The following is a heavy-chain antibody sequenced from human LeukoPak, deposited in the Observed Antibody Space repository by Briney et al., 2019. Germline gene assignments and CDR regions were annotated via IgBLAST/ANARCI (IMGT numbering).Heavy chain of an antibody. CDR2: ISAYNGNT. CDR3: ARARIAARLFDY. CDR1: GYTFTDYY. Sequence: EASVKVSCKASGYTFTDYYMQWVRQAPGQGLEWMGWISAYNGNTNYAQKLQGRVTMTTDTSTSTAYMELRSLRSDDTAVCYCARARIAARLFDYWGQGTLVTVSS. V-gene: IGHV1-18*04. J-gene: IGHJ4*02. D-gene: IGHD6-6*01.